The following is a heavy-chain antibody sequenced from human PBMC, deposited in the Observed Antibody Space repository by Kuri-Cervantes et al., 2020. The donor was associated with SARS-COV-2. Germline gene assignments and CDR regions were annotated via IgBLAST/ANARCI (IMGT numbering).Heavy chain of an antibody. V-gene: IGHV3-30-3*01. J-gene: IGHJ3*02. CDR2: ISYDGSNK. CDR1: GFTFSSYA. D-gene: IGHD3-22*01. CDR3: ARDSIVVNAFDI. Sequence: GESLKISCAASGFTFSSYAMHWVRQAPGKGLEWVAVISYDGSNKYYADSVKGRFTISRGNAKNSLYLQMNSLRAEDTAVYYCARDSIVVNAFDIWGQGTMVTVSS.